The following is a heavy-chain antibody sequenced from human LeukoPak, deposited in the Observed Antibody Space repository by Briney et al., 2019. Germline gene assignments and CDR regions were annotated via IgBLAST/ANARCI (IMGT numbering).Heavy chain of an antibody. V-gene: IGHV3-53*01. CDR1: GFTVSTDH. J-gene: IGHJ4*02. CDR3: ARVWELSFDY. CDR2: SYSSGST. D-gene: IGHD1-26*01. Sequence: PGGSLRLSCAASGFTVSTDHMSWVRQAPGKGLEWVAVSYSSGSTYHAESVKGRFTISRDNSKNTLYLQMNSLRAEDTAVYYCARVWELSFDYWGQGSLVTVSS.